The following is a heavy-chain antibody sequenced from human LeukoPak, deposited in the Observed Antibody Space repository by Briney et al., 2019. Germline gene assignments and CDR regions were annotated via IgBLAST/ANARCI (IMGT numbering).Heavy chain of an antibody. D-gene: IGHD6-13*01. CDR1: GGSISSYY. CDR3: ARTYGSSGLGYFDL. CDR2: IYYSGST. Sequence: SQTLSLTCTVSGGSISSYYWSWIRQPPGKGLEWIGYIYYSGSTNYSPSLKSRLTISVDTSKNQFSLKLSSVTAADTAVYYCARTYGSSGLGYFDLWGRGTLVTVSS. J-gene: IGHJ2*01. V-gene: IGHV4-59*01.